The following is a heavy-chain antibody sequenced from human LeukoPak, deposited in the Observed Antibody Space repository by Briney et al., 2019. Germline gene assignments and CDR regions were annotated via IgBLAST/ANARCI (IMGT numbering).Heavy chain of an antibody. CDR3: ARDSSGWYYFDY. V-gene: IGHV3-21*01. J-gene: IGHJ4*02. Sequence: GGSLRLSCAASGFTFSSYSMNWVRQAPGKGLEWVSSISSSSSYIYYADSVKGRFTISRDNAKNSLYLQMNSLRAEDTAVYYCARDSSGWYYFDYWGQGTLVTVSS. CDR2: ISSSSSYI. CDR1: GFTFSSYS. D-gene: IGHD6-19*01.